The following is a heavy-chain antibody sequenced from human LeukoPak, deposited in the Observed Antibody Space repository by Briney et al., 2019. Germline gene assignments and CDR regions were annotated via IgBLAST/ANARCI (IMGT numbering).Heavy chain of an antibody. CDR1: GGTFSSYA. CDR2: IIPIFGTA. CDR3: ARGPFPVTTD. V-gene: IGHV1-69*05. D-gene: IGHD1-1*01. Sequence: ASVKVSCKASGGTFSSYAISRVRQAPGQGLEWMGRIIPIFGTANYAQKFQGRVTITTDESTSTAYMELSSLRSEDTAVYYCARGPFPVTTDWGQGTLVTVSS. J-gene: IGHJ4*02.